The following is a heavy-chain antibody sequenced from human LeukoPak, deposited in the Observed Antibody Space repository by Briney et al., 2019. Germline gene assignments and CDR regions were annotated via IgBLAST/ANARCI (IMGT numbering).Heavy chain of an antibody. Sequence: GGSLRLSCAASGFTFSSYAMSWVRQAPGKGLEWVSGISGSGGSTDYADSVKGRFTISRDNSKNTLYLQMNSLRAEDTAVYYCAKAPYDYMDVWGKGTTVTVSS. CDR1: GFTFSSYA. CDR3: AKAPYDYMDV. J-gene: IGHJ6*03. V-gene: IGHV3-23*01. CDR2: ISGSGGST.